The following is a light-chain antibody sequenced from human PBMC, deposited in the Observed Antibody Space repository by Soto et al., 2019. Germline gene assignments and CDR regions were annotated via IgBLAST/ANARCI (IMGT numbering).Light chain of an antibody. CDR2: GAS. CDR1: QSVNSN. Sequence: EIVMTQSPATLSVSPGERVTLSCRASQSVNSNLAWYQQKLGQAPRVLIYGASGRATGIPDRFSGSGSGTDFALTISRLEPEDFAVYYCQQYGSSPRTFGQGTKVDIK. CDR3: QQYGSSPRT. J-gene: IGKJ1*01. V-gene: IGKV3-20*01.